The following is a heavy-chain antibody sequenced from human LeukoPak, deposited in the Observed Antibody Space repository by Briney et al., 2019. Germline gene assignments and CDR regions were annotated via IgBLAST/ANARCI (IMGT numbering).Heavy chain of an antibody. Sequence: ASVKVSCKASGYTFTSYYMHWVRQAPGQGLEWMGIINPSGGSTSYAQKFQGRVTMTRDTSTSTVYLELSSLRSEDTAVYYCARVSYGDYYDYWGQGTLVTVSS. V-gene: IGHV1-46*01. CDR3: ARVSYGDYYDY. D-gene: IGHD4-17*01. CDR1: GYTFTSYY. CDR2: INPSGGST. J-gene: IGHJ4*02.